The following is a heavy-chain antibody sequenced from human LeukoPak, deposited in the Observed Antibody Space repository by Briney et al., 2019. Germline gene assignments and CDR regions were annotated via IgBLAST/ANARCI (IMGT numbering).Heavy chain of an antibody. CDR1: GFTVSSNY. CDR3: ARDGMVRGVIIWDAFDI. V-gene: IGHV3-53*01. Sequence: GGSLRLSCAASGFTVSSNYMSWVRQAPGKGLEWASVIYSGGSTYYADSVKGRFTISRDNAKNSLYLQMNSLRDEDTAVYYCARDGMVRGVIIWDAFDIWGQGTLVTVSS. CDR2: IYSGGST. D-gene: IGHD3-10*01. J-gene: IGHJ3*02.